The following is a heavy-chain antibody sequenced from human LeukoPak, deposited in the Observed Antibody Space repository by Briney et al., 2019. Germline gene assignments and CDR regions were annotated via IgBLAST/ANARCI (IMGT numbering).Heavy chain of an antibody. CDR3: ARGAMYDSPYSYWYFDL. Sequence: PSGTLSLTCAVSGGSISSSNWWSWVRQPPGKGLEWIGEIYHSGSTNYNPSLKSRVTISVDKSKNQFSLKLSSVTAADTAVYYCARGAMYDSPYSYWYFDLWGRGTLVTVSS. V-gene: IGHV4-4*02. J-gene: IGHJ2*01. CDR1: GGSISSSNW. D-gene: IGHD3-22*01. CDR2: IYHSGST.